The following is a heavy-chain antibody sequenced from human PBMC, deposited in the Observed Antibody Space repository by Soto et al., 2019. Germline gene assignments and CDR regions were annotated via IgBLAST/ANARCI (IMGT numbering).Heavy chain of an antibody. J-gene: IGHJ4*02. D-gene: IGHD2-2*01. CDR3: AKDHCSSTSCYGYFDY. CDR2: ISYDGSNK. V-gene: IGHV3-30*18. Sequence: QVQLVESGGGVVQPGRSLRLSCAASGFTFSSYGMHWVRQAPGKGLEWVAVISYDGSNKYYADSVKGRFTISRDNSKNTLYLQMNSLRAEDTAVYYCAKDHCSSTSCYGYFDYWGQGTLVTVSS. CDR1: GFTFSSYG.